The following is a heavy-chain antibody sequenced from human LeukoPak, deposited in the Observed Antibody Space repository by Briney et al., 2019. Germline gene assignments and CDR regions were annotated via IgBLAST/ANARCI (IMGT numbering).Heavy chain of an antibody. Sequence: PGGSLRLSCAASGFTFSSYWMKWARQAPGKGLEWVASINHNENVNYYVDSVKGRFTISRDNAKNSLYLQMSNLRAEDTAVYFCARGGGLDVWGQGATVTVSS. CDR1: GFTFSSYW. CDR2: INHNENVN. V-gene: IGHV3-7*03. D-gene: IGHD3-16*01. CDR3: ARGGGLDV. J-gene: IGHJ6*02.